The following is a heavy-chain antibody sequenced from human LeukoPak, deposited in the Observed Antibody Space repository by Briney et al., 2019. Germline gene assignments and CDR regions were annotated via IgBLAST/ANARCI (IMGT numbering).Heavy chain of an antibody. Sequence: GGSLRLSCVASGFSFSNYEMNWVRQAPGKGLEWVSYISSSGSTIYYTDSVKGRFTISRDNARNSLDLQMNSLRAEDTAVYYCARGPMLRGVIIRRSKSGYFDYWGQGTLVTVSS. J-gene: IGHJ4*02. CDR2: ISSSGSTI. D-gene: IGHD3-10*01. CDR3: ARGPMLRGVIIRRSKSGYFDY. CDR1: GFSFSNYE. V-gene: IGHV3-48*03.